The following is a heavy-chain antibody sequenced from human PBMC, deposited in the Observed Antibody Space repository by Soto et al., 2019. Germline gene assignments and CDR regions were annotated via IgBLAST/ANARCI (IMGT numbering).Heavy chain of an antibody. CDR3: ASRRLEYCSSASCYVLDW. CDR2: ISYSGGTT. Sequence: GGSLRLSCAASGFTFSTYAMSWVRQAPGKGLQWVSGISYSGGTTYYADSVKGRFTISRDNSKNTLYLQMSSLRAEDTAVYYCASRRLEYCSSASCYVLDWWGQGALVTDSS. CDR1: GFTFSTYA. J-gene: IGHJ4*02. D-gene: IGHD2-2*01. V-gene: IGHV3-23*01.